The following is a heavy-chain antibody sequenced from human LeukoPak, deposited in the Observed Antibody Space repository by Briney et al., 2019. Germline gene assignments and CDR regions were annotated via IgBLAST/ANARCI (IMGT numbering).Heavy chain of an antibody. D-gene: IGHD3-10*01. Sequence: KPSETLSLTCTVSGASISSYYWSWIRQPAGKGLELIGRGSTSGSTNYNPSLKSRVTMSVETSKNQFSLKLSSVTAADTAVYYCARDSYFGSGNYYIDYWGQGTLVTVSS. CDR2: GSTSGST. CDR3: ARDSYFGSGNYYIDY. V-gene: IGHV4-4*07. CDR1: GASISSYY. J-gene: IGHJ4*02.